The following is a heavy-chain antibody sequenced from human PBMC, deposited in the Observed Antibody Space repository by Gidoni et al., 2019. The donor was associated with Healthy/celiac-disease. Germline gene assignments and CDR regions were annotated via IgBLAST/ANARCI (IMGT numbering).Heavy chain of an antibody. Sequence: QVQLVQSGAEVKKPGASLKVSCKASGYTFTSYAMHWVRQAPGQRLEWMGWINAGNGNTKYSQKFQGRVTITRDTSASTAYMELSSLRSEDTAVYYCARGRGVPAAINWFDPWGQGTLVTVSS. CDR1: GYTFTSYA. CDR3: ARGRGVPAAINWFDP. CDR2: INAGNGNT. J-gene: IGHJ5*02. V-gene: IGHV1-3*01. D-gene: IGHD2-2*01.